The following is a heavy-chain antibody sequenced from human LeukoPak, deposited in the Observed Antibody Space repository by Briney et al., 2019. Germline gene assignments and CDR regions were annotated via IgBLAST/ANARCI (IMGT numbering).Heavy chain of an antibody. V-gene: IGHV3-9*01. D-gene: IGHD1-26*01. Sequence: GRSLRLSCAASGFTFDDYAMHWVRQAPGKGLEWVSGISWNSGSIGYADSVKGRFTISRDNAKNSLYLQMNSLRAEDTALYYCAKDTNRFSGPHFDYWGQGTLVTVSS. CDR1: GFTFDDYA. J-gene: IGHJ4*02. CDR3: AKDTNRFSGPHFDY. CDR2: ISWNSGSI.